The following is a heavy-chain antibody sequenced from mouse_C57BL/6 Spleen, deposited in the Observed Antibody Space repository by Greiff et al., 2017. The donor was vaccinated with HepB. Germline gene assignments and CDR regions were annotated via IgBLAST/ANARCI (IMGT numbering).Heavy chain of an antibody. CDR1: GYTFTDYN. Sequence: EVKLQESGPELVKPGASVKMSCKASGYTFTDYNMHWVKQSHGKSLEWIGYINPNNGGTSYNQKFKGKATLTVNKSSSTAYMELRSLTSEDSAVYYCANYYGSSYDYAMDYWGQGTSVTVSS. CDR3: ANYYGSSYDYAMDY. J-gene: IGHJ4*01. CDR2: INPNNGGT. V-gene: IGHV1-22*01. D-gene: IGHD1-1*01.